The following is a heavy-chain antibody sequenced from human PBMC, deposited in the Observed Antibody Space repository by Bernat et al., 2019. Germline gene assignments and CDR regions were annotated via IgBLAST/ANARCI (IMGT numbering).Heavy chain of an antibody. J-gene: IGHJ4*02. Sequence: EVRLVESGGGLVQPGGSLGPSCAASGFTFGTYWMSGVGQAPGKGLEWVAAIKGDGSEKSYLDSVTDRFIISRDNAKNSLYLQMNSVKVEDTAVYYCATYNDGTGDYFDNWGQGTLVTVSS. CDR3: ATYNDGTGDYFDN. CDR2: IKGDGSEK. CDR1: GFTFGTYW. D-gene: IGHD1-14*01. V-gene: IGHV3-7*01.